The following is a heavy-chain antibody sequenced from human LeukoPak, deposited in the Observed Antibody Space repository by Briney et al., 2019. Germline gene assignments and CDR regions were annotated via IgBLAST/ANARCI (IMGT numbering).Heavy chain of an antibody. CDR1: GYTFTSYD. Sequence: ASVKVSCKASGYTFTSYDINWVRQATGQGLEWMGWMNPNSGNTGYAQKFQGRVTMTRNTSISTAYMELSSLRSEDTTVYYCARGPEDVDYYYYMDVWGKGTTVTVSS. CDR3: ARGPEDVDYYYYMDV. D-gene: IGHD1-14*01. CDR2: MNPNSGNT. J-gene: IGHJ6*03. V-gene: IGHV1-8*01.